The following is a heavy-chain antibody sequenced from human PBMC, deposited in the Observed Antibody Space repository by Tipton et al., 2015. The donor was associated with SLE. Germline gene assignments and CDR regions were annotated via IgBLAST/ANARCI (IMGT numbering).Heavy chain of an antibody. D-gene: IGHD6-19*01. J-gene: IGHJ1*01. CDR1: GFKFDDYA. CDR3: AKSDSGWPEEYFQH. CDR2: ISWDSVNL. V-gene: IGHV3-9*01. Sequence: SLRLSCAASGFKFDDYAMHWVRQVPGKGLEWVSGISWDSVNLAYGDSVKGRFTISRDNANNSLYLQMNSLRTEDTALYYCAKSDSGWPEEYFQHWGQGTRVTVSS.